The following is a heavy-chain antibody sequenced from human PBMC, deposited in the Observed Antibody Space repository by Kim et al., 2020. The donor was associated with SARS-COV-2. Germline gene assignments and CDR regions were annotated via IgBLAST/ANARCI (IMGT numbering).Heavy chain of an antibody. Sequence: RRSRITISVDTSKNQFSLKLSSVTAADTAVYYCARAGYSSSWYSYNWFDPWGQGTLVTVSS. J-gene: IGHJ5*02. CDR3: ARAGYSSSWYSYNWFDP. V-gene: IGHV4-59*01. D-gene: IGHD6-13*01.